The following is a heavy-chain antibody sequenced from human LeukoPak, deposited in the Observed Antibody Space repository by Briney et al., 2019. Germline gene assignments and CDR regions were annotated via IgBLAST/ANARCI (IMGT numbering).Heavy chain of an antibody. CDR3: ARDRCSSTSCWAFDI. J-gene: IGHJ3*02. Sequence: SETLSLTCTVSGGSISSYYWSWIRQPPGKGLEWIGYIYYSGSTNYNPSLKSRVTISVDTSKNQFSLKLSSVTAADTAVYYCARDRCSSTSCWAFDIWGQGAMVTVSS. V-gene: IGHV4-59*01. CDR2: IYYSGST. CDR1: GGSISSYY. D-gene: IGHD2-2*01.